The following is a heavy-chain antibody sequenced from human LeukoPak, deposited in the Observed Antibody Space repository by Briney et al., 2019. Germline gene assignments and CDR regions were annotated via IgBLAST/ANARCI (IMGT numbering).Heavy chain of an antibody. Sequence: GGSLRLSCAASGFAFSDSRMHWVRQAPGKGLEWVSRITRDGSSTAYADSVKGRFTVSRDNARTTLYLQMNSLRAEDTAVYFCAKSRRDFWGQGTLVTVSS. J-gene: IGHJ4*02. CDR2: ITRDGSST. CDR3: AKSRRDF. CDR1: GFAFSDSR. V-gene: IGHV3-74*01.